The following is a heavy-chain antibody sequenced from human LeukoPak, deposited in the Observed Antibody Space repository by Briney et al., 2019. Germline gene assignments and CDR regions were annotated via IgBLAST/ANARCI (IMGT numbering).Heavy chain of an antibody. Sequence: PGGSLRLSCAASGFTFSDEYMNWIRQAPGKGLEWVSYISESGNIIYYADSVKGRSTISRDNARNSPYLQMNSLRAEDMAVYYCARDPFMTTGWGIDYWAREPWSPSPQ. V-gene: IGHV3-11*01. CDR3: ARDPFMTTGWGIDY. CDR1: GFTFSDEY. D-gene: IGHD4-17*01. J-gene: IGHJ4*02. CDR2: ISESGNII.